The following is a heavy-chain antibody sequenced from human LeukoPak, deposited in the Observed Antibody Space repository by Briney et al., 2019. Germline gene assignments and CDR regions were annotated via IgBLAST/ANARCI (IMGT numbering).Heavy chain of an antibody. CDR2: IKSKTDGGTT. D-gene: IGHD3-10*01. J-gene: IGHJ4*02. CDR3: TLPWGSGSYYDY. CDR1: GFTFSSYA. Sequence: GGSLRLSCAASGFTFSSYAMSWVRQAPGKGLEWVGHIKSKTDGGTTDYAAPVKGRFTISRDDSKNTLFLQMISLKTEDTAVYYCTLPWGSGSYYDYWGQGPLVTVSS. V-gene: IGHV3-15*01.